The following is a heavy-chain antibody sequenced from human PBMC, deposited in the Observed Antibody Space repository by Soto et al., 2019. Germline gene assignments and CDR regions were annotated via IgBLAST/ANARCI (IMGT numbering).Heavy chain of an antibody. CDR3: ARGYYYDSSGYYSQIPWFDP. V-gene: IGHV1-69*06. D-gene: IGHD3-22*01. J-gene: IGHJ5*02. CDR1: GGTFSSYS. CDR2: IIPIFGTA. Sequence: ASVKVSCKASGGTFSSYSISWVLQAPGQGLEWMGGIIPIFGTANYAQKFQGRVTITADKSTSTAYMELSSLRSEDTAVYYCARGYYYDSSGYYSQIPWFDPWGQGTLVTVSS.